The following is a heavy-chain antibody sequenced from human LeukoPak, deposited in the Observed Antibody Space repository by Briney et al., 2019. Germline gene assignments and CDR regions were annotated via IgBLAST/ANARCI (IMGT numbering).Heavy chain of an antibody. Sequence: GASVKVSCKASGYTFTGYYMHWVRQAPGQGLEWMGIINPSGGSTSYAQKFQGRVTMTRDTSTSTVYMELSSLRSEDTAVYYCARDLPTPPIVVAAYDAFDIWGQGTMVTVSS. CDR3: ARDLPTPPIVVAAYDAFDI. V-gene: IGHV1-46*01. CDR1: GYTFTGYY. J-gene: IGHJ3*02. CDR2: INPSGGST. D-gene: IGHD3-22*01.